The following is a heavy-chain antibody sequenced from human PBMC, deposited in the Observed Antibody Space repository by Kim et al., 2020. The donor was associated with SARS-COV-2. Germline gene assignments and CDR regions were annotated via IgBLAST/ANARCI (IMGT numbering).Heavy chain of an antibody. D-gene: IGHD3-22*01. J-gene: IGHJ3*02. Sequence: GGSLRLSCEASGFTLTNYGMHWVRQAPGTGLEWVAFMSYGGSVKYYGETVKGRFTISRDTSKNTLFLQMDSLRAEDTAVYYCTRGVVSGNDAFGIWRQGSLVTVSS. CDR2: MSYGGSVK. CDR3: TRGVVSGNDAFGI. V-gene: IGHV3-30*03. CDR1: GFTLTNYG.